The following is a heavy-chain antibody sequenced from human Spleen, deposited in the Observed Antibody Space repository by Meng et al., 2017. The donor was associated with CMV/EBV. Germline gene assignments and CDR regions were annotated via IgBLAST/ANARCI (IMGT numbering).Heavy chain of an antibody. V-gene: IGHV4-34*01. CDR1: GVSLSAYY. CDR2: INHSGST. Sequence: TLSLTCGVYGVSLSAYYWTWIRQPPGKGLEWIGEINHSGSTNYNPSLKSRVTISVDTSKNQFSLKLSSVTAADTAVYYCARGRGGLNWGQGTLVTVSS. CDR3: ARGRGGLN. J-gene: IGHJ4*02. D-gene: IGHD3-10*01.